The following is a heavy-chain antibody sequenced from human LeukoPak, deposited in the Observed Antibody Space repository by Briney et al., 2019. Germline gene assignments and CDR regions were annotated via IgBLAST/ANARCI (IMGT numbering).Heavy chain of an antibody. J-gene: IGHJ3*01. CDR1: GASLARDMYH. Sequence: PSETLSRTCTVSGASLARDMYHWGWVRQSPGKGLEWLGTIYYDGSTFYSPSFKSRVTISINASKKQLSLNLASVTAADTAVYYCARRGDAWQILYSFDVWGQGTAVIVSS. CDR2: IYYDGST. V-gene: IGHV4-39*01. D-gene: IGHD2-15*01. CDR3: ARRGDAWQILYSFDV.